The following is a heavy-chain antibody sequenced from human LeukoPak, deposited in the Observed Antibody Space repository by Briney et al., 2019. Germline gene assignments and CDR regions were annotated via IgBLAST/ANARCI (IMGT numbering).Heavy chain of an antibody. J-gene: IGHJ2*01. Sequence: PGGSLRLSCTASGFTFSDYSMNWVRQAPGKGLEWVSSISSSTTYIYYADSVKGRFTISRDNAKNSLYLQMNSLRAEDTAVYYCARDVGYWYFDLWGRGTLVTVSS. CDR3: ARDVGYWYFDL. D-gene: IGHD2-15*01. CDR1: GFTFSDYS. V-gene: IGHV3-21*01. CDR2: ISSSTTYI.